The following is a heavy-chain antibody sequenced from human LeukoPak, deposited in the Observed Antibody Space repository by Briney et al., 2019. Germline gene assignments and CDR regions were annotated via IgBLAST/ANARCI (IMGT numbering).Heavy chain of an antibody. Sequence: SETLSLTCTVSGGSISSSSYYWSWIRQPPGKGLEWIGYIYYSGSTNYNPSLKSRVTISVDTSKNQFSLKLSSVTAADTAVYYCARNSDYGNQDYYYYYMDVWGKGTTVTVSS. CDR1: GGSISSSSYY. J-gene: IGHJ6*03. V-gene: IGHV4-61*01. D-gene: IGHD4-17*01. CDR2: IYYSGST. CDR3: ARNSDYGNQDYYYYYMDV.